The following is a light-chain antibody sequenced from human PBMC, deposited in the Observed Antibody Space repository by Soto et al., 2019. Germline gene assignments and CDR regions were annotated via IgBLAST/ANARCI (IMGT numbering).Light chain of an antibody. J-gene: IGLJ3*02. CDR3: SSYTSSSTPLV. CDR2: EVS. V-gene: IGLV2-14*01. Sequence: QSALTQPASVSGSPGQSITISCTGTSSDVGGYNYVSWYQQHPGKAPKLMIYEVSNRPSGVSNRFYGSKSGNTASLTISGLQAEDEADYYCSSYTSSSTPLVFGGGTKVTVL. CDR1: SSDVGGYNY.